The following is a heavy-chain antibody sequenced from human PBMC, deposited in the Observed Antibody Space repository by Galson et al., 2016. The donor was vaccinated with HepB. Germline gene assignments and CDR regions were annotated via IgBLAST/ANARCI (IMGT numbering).Heavy chain of an antibody. D-gene: IGHD6-19*01. J-gene: IGHJ4*02. CDR1: GGSISTYY. V-gene: IGHV4-59*01. CDR2: IYYSGST. CDR3: ARGDSTGWYRFDS. Sequence: QVQLQESGPGLVKSSETLSLTCIVSGGSISTYYWHWIRQPPGKGLEWIGYIYYSGSTNSNPSLKSRVTISVDTSKNQFSLKLSSVTAADTAVYFCARGDSTGWYRFDSWGQGTLVTVSS.